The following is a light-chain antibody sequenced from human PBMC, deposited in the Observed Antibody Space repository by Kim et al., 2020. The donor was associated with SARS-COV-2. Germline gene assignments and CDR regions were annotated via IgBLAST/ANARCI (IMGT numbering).Light chain of an antibody. V-gene: IGLV3-21*01. CDR3: QVWDSSSDHYV. Sequence: KPVLITCGGRNIGSKGVHWYQQKPGRAPVLVSYYDTDRPSGIPERFSGSNSRNTATLIISSVEAEDEADYFCQVWDSSSDHYVFGAGTKVTVL. J-gene: IGLJ1*01. CDR2: YDT. CDR1: NIGSKG.